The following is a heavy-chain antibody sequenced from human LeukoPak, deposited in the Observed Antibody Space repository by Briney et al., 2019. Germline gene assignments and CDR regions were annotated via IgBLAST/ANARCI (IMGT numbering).Heavy chain of an antibody. Sequence: GVSLRLSCAVSGFTFSRSAMHWVRQASGKGLEWVGRIRSKANSYATAYAASVKGKFTISRDDSKNTAYLQMNSLKAEDTAVYYCTRSTSDSSSSRFDYWGQGTLVTVSS. CDR1: GFTFSRSA. CDR2: IRSKANSYAT. CDR3: TRSTSDSSSSRFDY. J-gene: IGHJ4*02. V-gene: IGHV3-73*01. D-gene: IGHD3-22*01.